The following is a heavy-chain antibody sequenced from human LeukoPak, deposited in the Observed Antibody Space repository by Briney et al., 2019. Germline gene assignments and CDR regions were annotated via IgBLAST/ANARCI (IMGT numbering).Heavy chain of an antibody. J-gene: IGHJ3*02. V-gene: IGHV1-2*02. CDR1: GYTFTGYY. CDR2: INPNSGGT. CDR3: ARDLLIVVGHDAFDI. Sequence: ASVKVSCEASGYTFTGYYMHWVRQTPGQGLEWKGWINPNSGGTNYAQKFQGRVTMTRDTSISTAYMELSRLRSDDTAVYYCARDLLIVVGHDAFDIWGQGTMVTVSS. D-gene: IGHD2-2*01.